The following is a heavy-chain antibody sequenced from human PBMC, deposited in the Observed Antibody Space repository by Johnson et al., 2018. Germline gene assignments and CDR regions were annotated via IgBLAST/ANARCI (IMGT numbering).Heavy chain of an antibody. D-gene: IGHD4-17*01. V-gene: IGHV3-49*05. Sequence: VQLVESGGGLVKPGRSLRLSCTTSGFTFGDYAMTWFRQAPGKGLEWVGFIRSNSYGAATEYAASVKGRFTISRDDSKSVGYLQMDSLKTEDSAGYFCASSVSDYGDYVYLQNWGQGTLVTVSS. CDR2: IRSNSYGAAT. CDR3: ASSVSDYGDYVYLQN. J-gene: IGHJ1*01. CDR1: GFTFGDYA.